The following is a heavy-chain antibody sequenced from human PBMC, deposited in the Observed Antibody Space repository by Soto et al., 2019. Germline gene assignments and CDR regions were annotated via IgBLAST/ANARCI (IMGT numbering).Heavy chain of an antibody. CDR3: AKGFEGSSTQLWLPGAFAI. Sequence: EVQLLESGGGLVQPGGSLRLSCAASGFTFSSYAMSWVRQAPGKGLEWVSTISGSGGSTYYADSVKGRFTISRDNSKNTLYLQTNSLRAEDTAVYYCAKGFEGSSTQLWLPGAFAIWGQGTMVTVSS. CDR1: GFTFSSYA. J-gene: IGHJ3*02. V-gene: IGHV3-23*01. D-gene: IGHD5-18*01. CDR2: ISGSGGST.